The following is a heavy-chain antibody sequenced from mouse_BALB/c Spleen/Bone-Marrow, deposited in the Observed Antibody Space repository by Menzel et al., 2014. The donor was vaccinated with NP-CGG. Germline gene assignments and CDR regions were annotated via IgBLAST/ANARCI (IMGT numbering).Heavy chain of an antibody. CDR3: ARHETGTGQYFDY. V-gene: IGHV5-12-2*01. CDR1: GLTFSNYN. Sequence: EVKVVESGGDLVQPGGSLKLSCAASGLTFSNYNISWVRQTPEKRLERVAYISNGGGNTYYPDTVKGRFTISRDNAKNTLYLQMTSLKSEDTAIYYCARHETGTGQYFDYWGQGTTLTVSP. J-gene: IGHJ2*01. D-gene: IGHD4-1*01. CDR2: ISNGGGNT.